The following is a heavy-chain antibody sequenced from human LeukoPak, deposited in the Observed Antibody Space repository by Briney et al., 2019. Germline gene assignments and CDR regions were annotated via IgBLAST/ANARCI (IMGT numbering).Heavy chain of an antibody. CDR2: FDPDDGET. CDR3: AAGNVDTAFFFDY. J-gene: IGHJ4*02. V-gene: IGHV1-24*01. CDR1: GSTLTKLS. Sequence: ASVKVSCKVSGSTLTKLSMHWVRQAPGQGLQWMGVFDPDDGETIYAPKFKGRVTLTEDTSTDTAYMELRSLRSEDTALYYCAAGNVDTAFFFDYWGQGTLVTVSS. D-gene: IGHD5-18*01.